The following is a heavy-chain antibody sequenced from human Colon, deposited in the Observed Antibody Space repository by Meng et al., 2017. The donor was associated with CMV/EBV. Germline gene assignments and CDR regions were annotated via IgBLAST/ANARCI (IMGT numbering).Heavy chain of an antibody. V-gene: IGHV1-2*02. CDR2: INSNSDCT. CDR1: GYTFTDYY. Sequence: ASVKVSCKASGYTFTDYYIFWVRQAPGHGLEWLGWINSNSDCTNYAQQFQGRVTITRDTSISTDYMELSRLMSDDTALYYCARGHASSSSFDYWGQGTLVTVSS. D-gene: IGHD6-6*01. CDR3: ARGHASSSSFDY. J-gene: IGHJ4*02.